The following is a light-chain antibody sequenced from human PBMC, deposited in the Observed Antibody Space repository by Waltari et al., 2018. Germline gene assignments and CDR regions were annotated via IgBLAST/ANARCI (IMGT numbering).Light chain of an antibody. Sequence: DIQLTQSPSFLSASVGDIVTITCRASQGINSYLAWYQQKPGKAPNLLIYAASTLHSGVPSRFGGSGSGTEFTLTISSLQPEDCATYYCQQLNYYPFTFGPGTKVDIK. V-gene: IGKV1-9*01. CDR1: QGINSY. J-gene: IGKJ3*01. CDR2: AAS. CDR3: QQLNYYPFT.